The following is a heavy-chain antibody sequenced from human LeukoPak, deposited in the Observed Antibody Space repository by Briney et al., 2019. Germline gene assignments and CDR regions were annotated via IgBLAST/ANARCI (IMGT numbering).Heavy chain of an antibody. CDR3: ARGAAAAYDAFDI. Sequence: GGSLRLSCTASGFTFSSYSMNWVRQAPGKGLEWVSSISSSSSYIYYADSVKGRFTISRDNAKNSLYLQMNSLRAEDTAVYYCARGAAAAYDAFDIWGQGTMVTVSS. CDR2: ISSSSSYI. J-gene: IGHJ3*02. CDR1: GFTFSSYS. V-gene: IGHV3-21*01. D-gene: IGHD6-13*01.